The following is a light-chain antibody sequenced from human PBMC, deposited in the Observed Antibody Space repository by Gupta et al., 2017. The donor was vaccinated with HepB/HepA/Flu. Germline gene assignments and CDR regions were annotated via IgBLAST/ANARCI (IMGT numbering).Light chain of an antibody. CDR3: QQTDSVPQT. Sequence: DIQMTQSPSSLSASVGDRVTITCRSSQSILRYLNWFQKKPGKAPNLLIYTASSLQSGVPSRFNGGGSGTDFTLNISSLQPEDFATYYCQQTDSVPQTFGHGTKVDVK. CDR1: QSILRY. V-gene: IGKV1-39*01. J-gene: IGKJ3*01. CDR2: TAS.